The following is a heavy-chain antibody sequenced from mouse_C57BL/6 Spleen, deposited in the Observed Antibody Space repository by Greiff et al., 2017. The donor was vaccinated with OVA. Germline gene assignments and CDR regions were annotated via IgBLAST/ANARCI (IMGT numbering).Heavy chain of an antibody. V-gene: IGHV1-15*01. D-gene: IGHD3-2*02. CDR1: GYTFTDYE. Sequence: QVQLQQSGAELVRPGASVTLSCKASGYTFTDYEMHWVKQTPVHGLEWIGAIDPETGGTAYNPKFKGKAILTADKSSSTAYMELRSLTSEDSAVYYCTRRRKLRLFAYWGQGTLVTVSA. CDR3: TRRRKLRLFAY. J-gene: IGHJ3*01. CDR2: IDPETGGT.